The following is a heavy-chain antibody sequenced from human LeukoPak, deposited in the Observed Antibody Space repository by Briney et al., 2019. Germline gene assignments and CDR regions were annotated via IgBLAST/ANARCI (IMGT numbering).Heavy chain of an antibody. CDR3: AKALRVASRWHYFDY. V-gene: IGHV3-30*18. CDR2: ISYDGSNK. D-gene: IGHD5-12*01. CDR1: GFTFSSYG. J-gene: IGHJ4*02. Sequence: GRSLRLSCAASGFTFSSYGMHWVRQAPGKGLEWVAVISYDGSNKYYADSVKGRFTISRDNSKNTLYLQMNSLRAEDTAVYYCAKALRVASRWHYFDYWGQGTLVTVSS.